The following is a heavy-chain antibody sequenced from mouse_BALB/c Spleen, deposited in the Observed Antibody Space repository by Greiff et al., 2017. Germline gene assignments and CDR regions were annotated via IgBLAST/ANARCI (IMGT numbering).Heavy chain of an antibody. CDR3: ARSDTTGYFDY. Sequence: QVQLQQSAAELARPGASVKMSCKASGYTFTSYTMHWVKQRPGQGLEWIGYINPSSGYTEYNQKFKDKTTLTADKSSSTAYMQLSSLTSEDSAVYYCARSDTTGYFDYWGQGTTLTVSS. CDR1: GYTFTSYT. CDR2: INPSSGYT. D-gene: IGHD1-1*01. J-gene: IGHJ2*01. V-gene: IGHV1-4*02.